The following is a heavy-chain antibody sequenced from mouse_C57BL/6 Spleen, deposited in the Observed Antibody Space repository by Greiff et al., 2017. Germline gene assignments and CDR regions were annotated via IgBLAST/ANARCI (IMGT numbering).Heavy chain of an antibody. CDR2: IYPSDSET. V-gene: IGHV1-61*01. CDR1: GYTFTSYW. CDR3: AREGLLTGPLDY. Sequence: QVQLQQPGAELVRPGSSVKLSCKASGYTFTSYWMDWVKQRPGQGLEWIGNIYPSDSETHYNQKFKDKATLTVDKSSSTAYMQLSSLTSEDSAVYYCAREGLLTGPLDYWGQGTTLTVSS. D-gene: IGHD4-1*01. J-gene: IGHJ2*01.